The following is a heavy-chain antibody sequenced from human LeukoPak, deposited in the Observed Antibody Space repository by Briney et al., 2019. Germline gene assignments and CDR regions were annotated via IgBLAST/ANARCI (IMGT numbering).Heavy chain of an antibody. D-gene: IGHD6-13*01. V-gene: IGHV3-66*01. Sequence: GGSLRLSCAASGFTVSTNYMNWVRQAPGRGLEWVSVIYSGGSTYYVDSVKGRFTISRDNSKNTLHLLMNSLRAEDTAVYFCARSKPPAVKDYYGLDVWGQGTTVTVSS. J-gene: IGHJ6*02. CDR3: ARSKPPAVKDYYGLDV. CDR2: IYSGGST. CDR1: GFTVSTNY.